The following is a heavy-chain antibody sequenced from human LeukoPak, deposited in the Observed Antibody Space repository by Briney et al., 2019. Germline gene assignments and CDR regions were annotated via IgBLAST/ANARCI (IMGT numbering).Heavy chain of an antibody. CDR2: ISYDGSNK. D-gene: IGHD2-2*01. J-gene: IGHJ4*02. CDR1: GFTFSSYG. V-gene: IGHV3-30*18. CDR3: AKSEGYQLLIH. Sequence: PGRSLRLSCAASGFTFSSYGMHWVRQAPGKGLEWVAVISYDGSNKYYADSVKGRFTISRDNSKNTLYLQMNSLRAEDTAVYYCAKSEGYQLLIHWGQGTLVTVPS.